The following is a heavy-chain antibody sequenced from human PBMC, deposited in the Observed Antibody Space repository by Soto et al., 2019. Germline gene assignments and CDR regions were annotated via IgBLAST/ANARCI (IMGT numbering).Heavy chain of an antibody. V-gene: IGHV1-2*02. CDR3: AREEATAGNDCFDY. J-gene: IGHJ4*02. CDR1: TGNY. CDR2: INPNSGGT. Sequence: ASVKVSCTASTGNYLHWVRQAPGQGLEWMGWINPNSGGTHYAEQFQGRVTMTWDTSISTVYMELNSLTSDDTAVYYCAREEATAGNDCFDYWGQGTLVTV. D-gene: IGHD6-13*01.